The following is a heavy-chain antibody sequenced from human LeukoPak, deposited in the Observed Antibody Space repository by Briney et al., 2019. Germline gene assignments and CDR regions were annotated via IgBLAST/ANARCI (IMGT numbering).Heavy chain of an antibody. CDR1: GFTFSSYE. CDR2: ISYDGSNK. D-gene: IGHD6-19*01. V-gene: IGHV3-30*04. J-gene: IGHJ6*02. Sequence: GGSLRLSCEASGFTFSSYEMFWVRQAPGKGLECMAVISYDGSNKYYADSVKGRFTLSRDNSKNTMYLQMNSLRAEDTALYYCARRDSSRYYYGMDVWGQGTTVTVSS. CDR3: ARRDSSRYYYGMDV.